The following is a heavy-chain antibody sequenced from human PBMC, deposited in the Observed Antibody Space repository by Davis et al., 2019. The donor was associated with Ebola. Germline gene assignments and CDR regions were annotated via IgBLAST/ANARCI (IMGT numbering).Heavy chain of an antibody. CDR3: ARAIYYYDSSGYSDY. CDR2: INPSGGST. CDR1: GYTFTSYV. J-gene: IGHJ4*02. D-gene: IGHD3-22*01. Sequence: AASVKVSCKASGYTFTSYVLHWVRQAPGQGLEWMGIINPSGGSTSYAEKFQGRVTMTRDTSTSTVYMELSSLRSEDTAVYYCARAIYYYDSSGYSDYWGQGTLVTVSS. V-gene: IGHV1-46*01.